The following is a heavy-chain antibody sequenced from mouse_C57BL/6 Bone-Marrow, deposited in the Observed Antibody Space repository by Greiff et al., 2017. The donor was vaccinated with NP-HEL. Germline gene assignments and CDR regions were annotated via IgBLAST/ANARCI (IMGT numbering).Heavy chain of an antibody. CDR2: IDPSDSYT. D-gene: IGHD2-4*01. Sequence: QVQLQQPGAELVKPGASVKLSCKASGYTFTSYWMQWVKQRPGQGLEWIGEIDPSDSYTNYNQKFKGKATLTVDTSYSTAYMQLSSLTSEDSAVYYCALYYDYDESFAYWGQGTLVTVSA. V-gene: IGHV1-50*01. CDR3: ALYYDYDESFAY. CDR1: GYTFTSYW. J-gene: IGHJ3*01.